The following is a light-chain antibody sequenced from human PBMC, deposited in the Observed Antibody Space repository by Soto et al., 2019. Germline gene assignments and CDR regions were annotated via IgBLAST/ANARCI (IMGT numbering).Light chain of an antibody. V-gene: IGKV1-33*01. CDR3: QQYSSMVS. Sequence: DIQMTQSPSSLSASVGDRVTIAYRSSHTVSGNLNWLQQKPGEAPKLLIYDASNLERGVPSRFSGSGSGTDFTLIISSLQPEDVATYYCQQYSSMVSFGGGTAIEIK. J-gene: IGKJ4*01. CDR2: DAS. CDR1: HTVSGN.